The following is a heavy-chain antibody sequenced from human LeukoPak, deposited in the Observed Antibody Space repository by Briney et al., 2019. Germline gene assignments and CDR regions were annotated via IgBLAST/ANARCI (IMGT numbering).Heavy chain of an antibody. V-gene: IGHV3-23*01. CDR2: ISGSGGST. CDR3: AKVSWGASDSSGYSSGDY. D-gene: IGHD3-22*01. Sequence: GVSLRLSCAASGFTLSSYAMSWVRQAPGKGLEWVSAISGSGGSTYYADSVKGRFTISRDNSKNTLYLQMNSLRAEDTAVYYCAKVSWGASDSSGYSSGDYWGQGTLVTVSS. CDR1: GFTLSSYA. J-gene: IGHJ4*02.